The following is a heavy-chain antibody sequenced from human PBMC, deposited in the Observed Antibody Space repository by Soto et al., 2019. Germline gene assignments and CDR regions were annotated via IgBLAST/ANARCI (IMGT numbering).Heavy chain of an antibody. Sequence: XGSLRLSCAASGFTFSSYAMHWVRQAPGKGLEWVAVISYDGSNKYYADSVKGRFTISRDNSKNTLYLQMNSLRAEDTAVYYCAREKSIAAGNGMDVWGHGTTVTVSS. J-gene: IGHJ6*02. CDR3: AREKSIAAGNGMDV. D-gene: IGHD6-6*01. CDR1: GFTFSSYA. V-gene: IGHV3-30-3*01. CDR2: ISYDGSNK.